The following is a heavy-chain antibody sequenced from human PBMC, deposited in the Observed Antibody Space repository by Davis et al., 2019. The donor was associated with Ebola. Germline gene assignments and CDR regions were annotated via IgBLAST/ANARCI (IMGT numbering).Heavy chain of an antibody. Sequence: GESLKISCGASGFTFSNYAMAWVRQVPGKGLEWLSSISNGGSVIDYADSVKGRFTISRDNSKNTLYLQMSSLRAEDTAVYYCTRLLNSYTSAWIDHWGQGTLVTVSS. D-gene: IGHD6-19*01. V-gene: IGHV3-23*01. CDR1: GFTFSNYA. CDR3: TRLLNSYTSAWIDH. J-gene: IGHJ5*02. CDR2: ISNGGSVI.